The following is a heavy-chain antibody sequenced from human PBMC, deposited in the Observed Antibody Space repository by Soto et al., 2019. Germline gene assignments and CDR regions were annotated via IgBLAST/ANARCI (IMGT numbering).Heavy chain of an antibody. V-gene: IGHV4-59*01. CDR2: IYYSGST. J-gene: IGHJ6*02. CDR1: GGSISSYY. CDR3: ARDSRVMGYYDSKGVDGMDV. Sequence: QVQLQESGPGLVKPSETLSLTCTVSGGSISSYYWSWIRQPPGKGLEWIGYIYYSGSTNYNPSLKSRVTISVDTSKIQFSLKLSSVTAADTAVYYCARDSRVMGYYDSKGVDGMDVWGQGTTVTVSS. D-gene: IGHD3-22*01.